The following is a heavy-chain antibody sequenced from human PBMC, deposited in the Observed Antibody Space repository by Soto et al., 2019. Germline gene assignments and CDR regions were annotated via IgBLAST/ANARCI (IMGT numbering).Heavy chain of an antibody. D-gene: IGHD4-4*01. CDR1: GGSISSSSYY. Sequence: QLQLQESGPGLVKPSETLSLTCTVSGGSISSSSYYWGWIRQPPGKGLEWIGSIYYSGSTYYNPSLKRRVTISVDTSKNQFSLKLSSVTAADTAVYYCARLNSNYDGDYWGQGTLVTVSS. CDR3: ARLNSNYDGDY. V-gene: IGHV4-39*01. J-gene: IGHJ4*02. CDR2: IYYSGST.